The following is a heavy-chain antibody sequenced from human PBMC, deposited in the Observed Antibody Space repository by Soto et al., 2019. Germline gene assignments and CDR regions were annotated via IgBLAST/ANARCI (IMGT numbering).Heavy chain of an antibody. CDR2: IFYSGGT. CDR1: GGSMNHFY. CDR3: ARGQGAAHSYYGLDI. D-gene: IGHD6-6*01. J-gene: IGHJ6*02. Sequence: SETLSLTCTVSGGSMNHFYWSWIRQPPERGLEWIGNIFYSGGTNYNPSLTSRVTISVDTSKNQFSLTLNSLTAADTAVYYCARGQGAAHSYYGLDIWGQGTTVIVSS. V-gene: IGHV4-59*01.